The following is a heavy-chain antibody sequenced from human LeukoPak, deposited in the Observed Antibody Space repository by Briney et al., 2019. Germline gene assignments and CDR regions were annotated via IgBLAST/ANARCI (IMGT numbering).Heavy chain of an antibody. CDR2: ISGSGGST. CDR1: GFTFSSYA. V-gene: IGHV3-23*01. D-gene: IGHD3-3*01. CDR3: AEGGHDFWSGYFVFDY. Sequence: GGSLRLSCAASGFTFSSYAMSWVRQAPGKGLEWVSAISGSGGSTYYADSVKGRFTISRDNSKNTLYLQMNSLRAEDTAVYYCAEGGHDFWSGYFVFDYWGQGTLVTVSS. J-gene: IGHJ4*02.